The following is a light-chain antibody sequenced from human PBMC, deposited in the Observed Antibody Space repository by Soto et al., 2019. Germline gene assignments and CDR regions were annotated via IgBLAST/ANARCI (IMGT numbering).Light chain of an antibody. Sequence: EIVLTQSPGTLSLSPGEGATLSCRASQSISTTYLAWYQQKPGQAPRLLIYGASSRATVIPDRFSGSVSETDFTLTISRLEPEDFAVYYCQQYGSSSWTFGQGTKVEIK. CDR1: QSISTTY. J-gene: IGKJ1*01. V-gene: IGKV3-20*01. CDR3: QQYGSSSWT. CDR2: GAS.